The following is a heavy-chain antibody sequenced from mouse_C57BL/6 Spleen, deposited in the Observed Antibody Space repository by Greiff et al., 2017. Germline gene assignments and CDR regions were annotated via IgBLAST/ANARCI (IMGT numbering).Heavy chain of an antibody. Sequence: QVQLKQPGAELVKPGASVKLSCKASGYTFTSYWMHWVKQRPGQGLEWIGMIHPNSGSTNYNEKFKSKATLTVDKSSSTAYMQLSSLTSEDSAVYYCARHSAYWGQGTLVTVSA. CDR1: GYTFTSYW. CDR3: ARHSAY. J-gene: IGHJ3*01. V-gene: IGHV1-64*01. CDR2: IHPNSGST.